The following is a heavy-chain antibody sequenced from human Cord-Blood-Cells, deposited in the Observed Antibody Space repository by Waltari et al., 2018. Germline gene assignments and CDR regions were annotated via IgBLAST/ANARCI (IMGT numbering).Heavy chain of an antibody. D-gene: IGHD6-6*01. V-gene: IGHV1-69*01. CDR1: GGTFSSFA. J-gene: IGHJ6*03. CDR2: IIPILGTA. CDR3: ARDQHSSSSNYYYYYMDV. Sequence: QVQLLQSGAEVKKPGASVKVSCKASGGTFSSFALSWVQEAAGQGLEWMGGIIPILGTANYAKEFQGRVTITADESTSTGYMELSSLRSEDTAVYYCARDQHSSSSNYYYYYMDVWGKGTTVTVSS.